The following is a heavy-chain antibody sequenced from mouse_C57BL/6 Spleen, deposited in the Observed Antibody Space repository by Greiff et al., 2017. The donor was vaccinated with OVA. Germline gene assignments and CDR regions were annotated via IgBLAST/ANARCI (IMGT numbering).Heavy chain of an antibody. V-gene: IGHV5-6*01. CDR2: ISSGGSYT. J-gene: IGHJ1*03. D-gene: IGHD1-1*01. Sequence: DVHLVESGGDLVKPGGSLKLSCAASGFTFSSYGMSWVRQTPDKRLEWVATISSGGSYTYYPDSVKGRFTISRDNAKNTLYLQMSSLKSEDTAMYYCARHGGYYGSSPWYFDVWGTGTTVTVSS. CDR1: GFTFSSYG. CDR3: ARHGGYYGSSPWYFDV.